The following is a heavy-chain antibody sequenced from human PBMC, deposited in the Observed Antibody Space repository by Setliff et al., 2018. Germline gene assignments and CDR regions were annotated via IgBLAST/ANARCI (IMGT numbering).Heavy chain of an antibody. J-gene: IGHJ6*03. Sequence: SETLSLTCTISGGSINNYYWNWSRQSADKGLEWIGRIHSSGITNYNPSLKSRATISIDKSKNHFSLRMTSVTAADTAVYFCARGITYYYHMDLWGTGTTVTV. V-gene: IGHV4-4*07. D-gene: IGHD3-10*01. CDR3: ARGITYYYHMDL. CDR2: IHSSGIT. CDR1: GGSINNYY.